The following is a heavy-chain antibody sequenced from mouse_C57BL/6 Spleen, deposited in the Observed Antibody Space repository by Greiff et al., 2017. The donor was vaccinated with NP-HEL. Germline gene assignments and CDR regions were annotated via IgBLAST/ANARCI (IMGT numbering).Heavy chain of an antibody. CDR3: ARWSGYYGFAY. D-gene: IGHD2-3*01. CDR1: GYTFTDYN. J-gene: IGHJ3*01. CDR2: INPNNGGT. V-gene: IGHV1-18*01. Sequence: EVQLQQSGPELVKPGASVKIPCKASGYTFTDYNMDWVKQSHGKSLEWIGDINPNNGGTNYNQKFKGKATLTVDKSSSTAYMELRSLTSEDTAVYYCARWSGYYGFAYWGQGTLVTVSA.